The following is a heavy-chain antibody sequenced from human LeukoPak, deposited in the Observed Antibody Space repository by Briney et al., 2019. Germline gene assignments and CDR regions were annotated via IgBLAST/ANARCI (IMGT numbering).Heavy chain of an antibody. V-gene: IGHV3-30*04. D-gene: IGHD6-6*01. CDR2: ISYDGSNK. CDR1: GFTFSSYA. Sequence: TGGSLRLSCAASGFTFSSYAMHWVRQAPGKGLEWVAVISYDGSNKYYADSVKGRFTISRDNSKNTLYLQMNSLRAEDTAVYYCAKSAKIAARLDYWGQGTLVTVSS. CDR3: AKSAKIAARLDY. J-gene: IGHJ4*02.